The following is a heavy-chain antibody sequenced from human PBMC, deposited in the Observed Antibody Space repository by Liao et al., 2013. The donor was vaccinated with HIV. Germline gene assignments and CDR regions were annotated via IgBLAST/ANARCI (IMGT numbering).Heavy chain of an antibody. CDR1: GGSISSRSYY. CDR2: IHNTEST. Sequence: QLQLQESGPGLVKPSETLSLTCTVSGGSISSRSYYWSWIRQSAGKGLEWIGRIHNTESTNYNPSLKSRVTMSVDTSKNQFSLKLSSVTAADTAVYYCAKVSIVVVPASIPDYHYYMDVWGKGTTVTVSS. J-gene: IGHJ6*03. V-gene: IGHV4-61*02. CDR3: AKVSIVVVPASIPDYHYYMDV. D-gene: IGHD2-2*01.